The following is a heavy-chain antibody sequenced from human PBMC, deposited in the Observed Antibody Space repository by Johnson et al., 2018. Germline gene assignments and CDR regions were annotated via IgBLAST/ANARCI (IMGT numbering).Heavy chain of an antibody. Sequence: VQLVESGGGVVQPGRSLRLSCVASGFTFSSYGMHWVRQAPGKGLEWVAVIWYDGSNKYYADSVKGRFTISRDNSKNTLYLQMNSLRAEDTAVYYCARATGLYGDLYYYGMDVWGQGTTVTVSS. V-gene: IGHV3-33*01. CDR1: GFTFSSYG. J-gene: IGHJ6*02. D-gene: IGHD4-17*01. CDR3: ARATGLYGDLYYYGMDV. CDR2: IWYDGSNK.